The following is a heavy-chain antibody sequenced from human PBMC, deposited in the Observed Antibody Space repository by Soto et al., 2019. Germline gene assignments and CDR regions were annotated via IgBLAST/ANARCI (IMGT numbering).Heavy chain of an antibody. V-gene: IGHV3-33*01. CDR3: ARDATVTHPYYYYYMDV. Sequence: GGSLRLSCAASGFTFSSYGMHWVRQAPGKGLEWVAVIWYDGSNKYYADSVKGRFTISRDNSKNTLYLQMNSLRAEDTAVYYCARDATVTHPYYYYYMDVWGKGTTVTVSS. CDR2: IWYDGSNK. D-gene: IGHD4-17*01. J-gene: IGHJ6*03. CDR1: GFTFSSYG.